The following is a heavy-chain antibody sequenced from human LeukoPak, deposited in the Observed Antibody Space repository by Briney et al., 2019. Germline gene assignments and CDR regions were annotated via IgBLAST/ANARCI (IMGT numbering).Heavy chain of an antibody. Sequence: PGGSLRLSCAASGFTFSSYAMSWVRQAPGKGLEWVSAIGGSGSTTYYADSVKGRFTISRDNAKNSLYLQMNSLRAEDTAVYYCATQPGYCSGGSCKNSDYWGQGTLVTVSS. CDR1: GFTFSSYA. J-gene: IGHJ4*02. D-gene: IGHD2-15*01. CDR3: ATQPGYCSGGSCKNSDY. CDR2: IGGSGSTT. V-gene: IGHV3-23*01.